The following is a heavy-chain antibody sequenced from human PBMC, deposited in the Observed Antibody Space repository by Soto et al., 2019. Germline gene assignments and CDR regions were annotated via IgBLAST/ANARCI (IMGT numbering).Heavy chain of an antibody. CDR3: ARCLTLSAHVHFDY. D-gene: IGHD3-10*02. CDR1: GGSVSSGSYY. V-gene: IGHV4-61*01. Sequence: ASETLSLTCTVSGGSVSSGSYYWSWIRQPAGKGLEWIGDIYYSGSTNYNPSLKSRVTISVDTSKNKFSLKMSSVTAADTAVYYCARCLTLSAHVHFDYLGQGTLVTVS. J-gene: IGHJ4*02. CDR2: IYYSGST.